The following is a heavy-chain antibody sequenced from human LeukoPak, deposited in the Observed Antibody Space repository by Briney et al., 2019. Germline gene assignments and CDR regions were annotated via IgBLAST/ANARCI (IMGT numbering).Heavy chain of an antibody. D-gene: IGHD2-21*02. CDR1: GFTFNSYA. CDR3: ARDTYCGGDCYSGNFQH. V-gene: IGHV3-30-3*01. Sequence: PGRSLRLSCAASGFTFNSYAMHWVCQAPGKGLEWVAVVSHGGSNKYYADSVKGRFTISRDNSKNTLYLQMNSLRPEDTAVYYCARDTYCGGDCYSGNFQHWGQGTLVTVSS. J-gene: IGHJ1*01. CDR2: VSHGGSNK.